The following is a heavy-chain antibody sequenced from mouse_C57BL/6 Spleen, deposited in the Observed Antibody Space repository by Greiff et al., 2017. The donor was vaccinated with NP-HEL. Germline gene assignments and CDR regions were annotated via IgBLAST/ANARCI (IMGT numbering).Heavy chain of an antibody. CDR2: INPGSGGT. Sequence: QVQLQQSGAELVRPGTSVKVSCKASGYAFTNYLIEWVKQRPGQGLEWIGVINPGSGGTNYNEKFKGKATLTADKSSSTAYMQLSSLTSEDSAVYFCARGGSPYWYFDVGGTGTTVTVSS. CDR3: ARGGSPYWYFDV. D-gene: IGHD1-1*01. V-gene: IGHV1-54*01. CDR1: GYAFTNYL. J-gene: IGHJ1*03.